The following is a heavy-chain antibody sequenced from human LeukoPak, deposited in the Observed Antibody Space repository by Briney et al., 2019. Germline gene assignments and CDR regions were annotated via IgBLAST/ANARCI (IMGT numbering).Heavy chain of an antibody. CDR2: INPNSGGT. Sequence: GASVKVSCKASGYTFTGYYMHWVRQAPGQGLEWMGRINPNSGGTNYAQKFQGRVTMTRDTSISTAYMELSRLRSDDTAVYYCAREKRYSYGPWYYCMDVWGKGTTVTVSS. J-gene: IGHJ6*03. CDR1: GYTFTGYY. V-gene: IGHV1-2*06. D-gene: IGHD5-18*01. CDR3: AREKRYSYGPWYYCMDV.